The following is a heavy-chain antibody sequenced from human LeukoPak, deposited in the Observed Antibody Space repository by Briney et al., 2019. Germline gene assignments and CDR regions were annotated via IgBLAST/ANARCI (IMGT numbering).Heavy chain of an antibody. J-gene: IGHJ6*03. Sequence: PSETLSLTCTVSGGSISGYYWSWLRQPPGKGLEWIGNIYYSGTTNYNPSLKSRVTISVDTSKNQFSLKLSSVTAADTAVYYCARARVFGVVSPDYYYYYMDVWGKGTTVTVSS. CDR3: ARARVFGVVSPDYYYYYMDV. D-gene: IGHD3-3*01. V-gene: IGHV4-59*08. CDR1: GGSISGYY. CDR2: IYYSGTT.